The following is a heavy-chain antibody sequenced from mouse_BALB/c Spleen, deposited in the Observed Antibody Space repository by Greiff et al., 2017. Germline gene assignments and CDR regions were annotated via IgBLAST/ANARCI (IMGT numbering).Heavy chain of an antibody. J-gene: IGHJ3*01. CDR1: GYTFTSYV. D-gene: IGHD1-1*01. Sequence: VQLQQSGPELVKPGASVKMSCKASGYTFTSYVMHWVKQKPGQGLEWIGYINPYNDGTKYNEKFKGKATLTSDKSSSTAYMELSSLTSEDSAVYYCARNSPYYYGSSWFAYWGQGTLVTVSA. CDR3: ARNSPYYYGSSWFAY. V-gene: IGHV1-14*01. CDR2: INPYNDGT.